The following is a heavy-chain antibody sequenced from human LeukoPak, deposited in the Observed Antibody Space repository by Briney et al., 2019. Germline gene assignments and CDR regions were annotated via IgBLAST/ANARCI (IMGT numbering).Heavy chain of an antibody. V-gene: IGHV3-64D*09. CDR2: ISSNGGST. D-gene: IGHD5-18*01. J-gene: IGHJ4*02. CDR1: GFTFSRYA. Sequence: PGGSLRLSCSASGFTFSRYAMHWVRQAPGKGLEYVSAISSNGGSTYYGDSVKGRFTISRDNSKNTLYLQMSSLGAGDTAVYYCVKARGIQLWLPGDYWGQGTLVTVSS. CDR3: VKARGIQLWLPGDY.